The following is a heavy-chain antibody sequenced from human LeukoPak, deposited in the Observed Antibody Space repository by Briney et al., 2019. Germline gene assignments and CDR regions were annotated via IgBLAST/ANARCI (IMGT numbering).Heavy chain of an antibody. CDR3: ASSISGWRAYYFDY. D-gene: IGHD6-19*01. J-gene: IGHJ4*02. V-gene: IGHV1-24*01. CDR2: FDPEDGET. CDR1: GYTLTELS. Sequence: GASVKVSCKVSGYTLTELSMHWVRQAPGKGLEWMGGFDPEDGETIYAQKFQGRVTMTEDASTDTAYMELSSLRSEDTAAYYCASSISGWRAYYFDYWGQGTLVTVSS.